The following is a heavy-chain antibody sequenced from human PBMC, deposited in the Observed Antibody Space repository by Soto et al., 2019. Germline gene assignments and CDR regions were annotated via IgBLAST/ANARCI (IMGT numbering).Heavy chain of an antibody. CDR2: IYHSGST. Sequence: PSETLSLTCTVSGGSISSNSYYWGWIRQPPGKGLEWIGSIYHSGSTYYNPSLKSRVTISVDTSKNQFSLKLSSVTAADTAVYYCASLPRAYDILTGYPFSGFDYWGQGTLVTVSS. J-gene: IGHJ4*02. CDR3: ASLPRAYDILTGYPFSGFDY. D-gene: IGHD3-9*01. V-gene: IGHV4-39*01. CDR1: GGSISSNSYY.